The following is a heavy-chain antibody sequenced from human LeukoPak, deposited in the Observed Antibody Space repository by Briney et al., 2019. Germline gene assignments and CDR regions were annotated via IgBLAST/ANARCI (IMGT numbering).Heavy chain of an antibody. V-gene: IGHV1-2*02. Sequence: ASVKVSCKASGYTFTGYYMHWVRQAPGQGLEWMGWINPNSGGTNYAQKFQGRVTMTRDTSISTAYMELSRLRSDDTAVYYCARDGGPYSNYYYYYYMDVWGKGTTVTVSS. CDR2: INPNSGGT. CDR1: GYTFTGYY. CDR3: ARDGGPYSNYYYYYYMDV. D-gene: IGHD4-11*01. J-gene: IGHJ6*03.